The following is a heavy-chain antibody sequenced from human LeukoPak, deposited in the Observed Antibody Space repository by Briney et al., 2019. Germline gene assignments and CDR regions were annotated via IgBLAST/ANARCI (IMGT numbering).Heavy chain of an antibody. V-gene: IGHV1-69*13. CDR3: ARIPRNTSFDY. D-gene: IGHD2/OR15-2a*01. CDR2: IIPMFGTA. J-gene: IGHJ4*02. CDR1: RGSFDTYT. Sequence: ASVKVSCKASRGSFDTYTINWVRQAPGQGLEWMGEIIPMFGTANYAQKFQGRVTITADESTSTAYMELSSLRSEDTAVYYCARIPRNTSFDYWGQGTLVIVSS.